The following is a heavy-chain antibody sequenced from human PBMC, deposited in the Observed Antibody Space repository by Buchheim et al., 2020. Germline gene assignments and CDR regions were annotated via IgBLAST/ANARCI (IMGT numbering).Heavy chain of an antibody. J-gene: IGHJ6*02. D-gene: IGHD5-12*01. CDR3: QVGGYSGYDYGLGGMDV. CDR1: GFTFSSYA. Sequence: QVQLVESGGGVVQPGRSLRLSCAASGFTFSSYAMHWVRQAPGKGLEWVAVISYDGSNKYYADSVKGRFTISRDNSKNTLYLQMNSPRAEDTAVYYCQVGGYSGYDYGLGGMDVGGQGTT. CDR2: ISYDGSNK. V-gene: IGHV3-30-3*01.